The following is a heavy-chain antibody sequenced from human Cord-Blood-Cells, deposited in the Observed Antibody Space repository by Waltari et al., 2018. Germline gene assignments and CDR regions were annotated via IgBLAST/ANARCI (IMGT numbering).Heavy chain of an antibody. D-gene: IGHD6-19*01. CDR1: GGSFTGHY. Sequence: QVQLQPRGAGMLKPSETLPLTSAVYGGSFTGHYWSWIRQPPGKGLEWIGEINHSGSTNYNPSLKSRVTISVDTSKNQFSLKLSSVTAADTAVYYCARDIAVAGTGDWGQGTLVTVSS. CDR2: INHSGST. J-gene: IGHJ4*02. V-gene: IGHV4-34*01. CDR3: ARDIAVAGTGD.